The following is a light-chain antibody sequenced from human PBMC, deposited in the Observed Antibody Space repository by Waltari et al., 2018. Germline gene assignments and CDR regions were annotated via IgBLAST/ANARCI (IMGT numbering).Light chain of an antibody. Sequence: IVLTQSPGPLSLSPGEGATLPCRARKSINTYLAWYQKRPGKAPRLLIFGASTRATGTPDRFSGSGYGTDFTLSISRLEPEDFAVYYCQQFGSSPEMFGPGTKVEIK. V-gene: IGKV3-20*01. J-gene: IGKJ1*01. CDR3: QQFGSSPEM. CDR1: KSINTY. CDR2: GAS.